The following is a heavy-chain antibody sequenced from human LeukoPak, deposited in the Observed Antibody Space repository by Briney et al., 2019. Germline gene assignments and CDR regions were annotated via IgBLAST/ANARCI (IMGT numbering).Heavy chain of an antibody. J-gene: IGHJ5*02. CDR1: GFSFGYYA. D-gene: IGHD2-2*03. CDR3: ARVGGYCSSTSCYEVPNWFDP. CDR2: ISGTGAGT. V-gene: IGHV3-23*01. Sequence: GGSLRLSCAASGFSFGYYAMSWVRQAPGKGLEWVSAISGTGAGTYYADSVEGRFTISRDNAKNSLYLQMNSLRAEDTAVYYCARVGGYCSSTSCYEVPNWFDPWGQGTLVTVSS.